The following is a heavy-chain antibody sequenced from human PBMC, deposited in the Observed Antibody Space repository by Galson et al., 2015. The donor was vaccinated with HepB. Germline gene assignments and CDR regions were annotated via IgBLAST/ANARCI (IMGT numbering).Heavy chain of an antibody. D-gene: IGHD4-23*01. CDR1: GFTFSSYA. Sequence: SLRLSCAASGFTFSSYAMHWVRQAPGKGLEWVAVISYDGSNKYYADSVKGRFTISRDNSKNTLYLQMNSLRAEDTTVYYCARVKTPVTSASFDYWGQGTLVTVSS. J-gene: IGHJ4*02. V-gene: IGHV3-30*04. CDR2: ISYDGSNK. CDR3: ARVKTPVTSASFDY.